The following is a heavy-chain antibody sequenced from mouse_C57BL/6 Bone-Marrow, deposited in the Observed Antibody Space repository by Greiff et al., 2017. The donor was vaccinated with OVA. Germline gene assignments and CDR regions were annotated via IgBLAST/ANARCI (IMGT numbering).Heavy chain of an antibody. Sequence: EVKVEESGGGLVQPGGYMKLSCAASGFTFSDAWMDWVRQSPEKGLEWVAEIRNKDNNHATYYAESVKGRFTISRDDAKSSGYLLMNSLRAEDAGIYYCTRRRNLLSVWGTGTTVTVSS. CDR1: GFTFSDAW. CDR3: TRRRNLLSV. D-gene: IGHD1-1*01. V-gene: IGHV6-6*01. CDR2: IRNKDNNHAT. J-gene: IGHJ1*03.